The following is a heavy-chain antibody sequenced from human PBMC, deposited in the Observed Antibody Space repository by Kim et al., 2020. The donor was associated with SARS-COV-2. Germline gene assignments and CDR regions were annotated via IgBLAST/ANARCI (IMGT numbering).Heavy chain of an antibody. J-gene: IGHJ6*01. CDR2: ISGGST. CDR1: GFTFSSYA. CDR3: AKVWSYCSSNSCYGSYYCG. D-gene: IGHD2-2*01. V-gene: IGHV3-23*01. Sequence: GGSLRLSCAASGFTFSSYAMSWVRQAPGKGLEWVSAISGGSTYYADSVKGRFTISSDNSKNKLYLQMNSLRAEDTAVYYCAKVWSYCSSNSCYGSYYCG.